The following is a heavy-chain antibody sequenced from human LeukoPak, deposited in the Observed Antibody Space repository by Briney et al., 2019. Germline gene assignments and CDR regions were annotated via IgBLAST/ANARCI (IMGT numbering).Heavy chain of an antibody. D-gene: IGHD3-10*01. Sequence: PSETLSLTCTVSGGSISSYYWSWIRQPAGKGLEWIGRIYTSGSADYNPSLKSRVTMSVDTSKNQFSLKLSSVTAADTAVYYCVREEGFGELFPWFDPWGQGTLVTVSS. V-gene: IGHV4-4*07. CDR1: GGSISSYY. J-gene: IGHJ5*02. CDR3: VREEGFGELFPWFDP. CDR2: IYTSGSA.